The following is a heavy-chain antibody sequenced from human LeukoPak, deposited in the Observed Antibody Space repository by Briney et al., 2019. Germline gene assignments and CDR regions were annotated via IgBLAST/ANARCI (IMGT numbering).Heavy chain of an antibody. Sequence: ETLSLTCTVSGGSISSYYWSWIRQPPGKGLEWVANLNRDGSDKYYVDSVKGRFTVSRDNAKNSLYLQMNSLRAEDTAVYYCARDFSLTRLERPFDYWGQGTLVTVSS. CDR3: ARDFSLTRLERPFDY. CDR2: LNRDGSDK. V-gene: IGHV3-7*01. J-gene: IGHJ4*02. D-gene: IGHD1-1*01. CDR1: GGSISSYY.